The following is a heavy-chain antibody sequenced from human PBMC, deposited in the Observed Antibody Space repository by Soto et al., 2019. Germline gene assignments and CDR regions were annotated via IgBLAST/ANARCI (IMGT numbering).Heavy chain of an antibody. Sequence: GGSLRLSCAASGFTFSSYGMSWVRQAPGKGLEWVSAISGSGGSTYYADSVKGRFTISRDNSKNTLYLQMNSLRAEDTAVYYCAKDLVGRSLATNWFDPWGQGTLLTVSS. CDR1: GFTFSSYG. J-gene: IGHJ5*02. CDR2: ISGSGGST. CDR3: AKDLVGRSLATNWFDP. V-gene: IGHV3-23*01.